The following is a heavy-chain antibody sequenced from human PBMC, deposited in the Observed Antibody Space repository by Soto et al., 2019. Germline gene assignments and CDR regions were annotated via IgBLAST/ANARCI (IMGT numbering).Heavy chain of an antibody. CDR1: GFIFNIYA. V-gene: IGHV3-23*01. J-gene: IGHJ6*02. CDR2: ISGGGGSR. Sequence: GSLRLSCAASGFIFNIYAMTWVRQAPGKGLEWVSTISGGGGSRYYADSVKGRFTISRDNSKNTLYLQMNSLRAEDTALYYCAKGRSYYYYYGVDVWGQGTTVTVSS. CDR3: AKGRSYYYYYGVDV.